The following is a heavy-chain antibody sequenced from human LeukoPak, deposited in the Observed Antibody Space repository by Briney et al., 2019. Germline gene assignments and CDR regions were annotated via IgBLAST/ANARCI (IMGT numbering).Heavy chain of an antibody. CDR3: ASPLDRGSGSYFSVQDAFDI. D-gene: IGHD1-26*01. CDR2: IYPGDSDT. J-gene: IGHJ3*02. V-gene: IGHV5-51*01. Sequence: GESLKISCKGSGYSFTSYWIGWVRQVPGKGLEWMGIIYPGDSDTRYSPSFQGQVTISADKSISTAYLQWSSLKASDTAMYYCASPLDRGSGSYFSVQDAFDIWGQGTMVTVSS. CDR1: GYSFTSYW.